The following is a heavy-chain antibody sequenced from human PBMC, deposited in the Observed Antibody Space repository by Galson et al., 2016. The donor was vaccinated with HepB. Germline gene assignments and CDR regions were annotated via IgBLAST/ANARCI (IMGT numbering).Heavy chain of an antibody. D-gene: IGHD6-19*01. J-gene: IGHJ4*02. CDR2: ISWNSDYL. Sequence: SLRLSCAASGFTFDDYALHWVRQAPGKGLEWVAVISWNSDYLVYADSVKERFIISRDNARNSLFLQMNSLRPEDTAFYYCAKELDGEVAGPFDLWGQGTLVTVSS. CDR3: AKELDGEVAGPFDL. CDR1: GFTFDDYA. V-gene: IGHV3-9*01.